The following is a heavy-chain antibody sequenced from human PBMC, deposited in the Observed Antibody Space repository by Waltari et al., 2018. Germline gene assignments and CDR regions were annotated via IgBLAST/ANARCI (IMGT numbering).Heavy chain of an antibody. CDR1: GGSFSGYY. J-gene: IGHJ6*02. Sequence: QVQLQQWGAGLLKPSETLSLTCAVYGGSFSGYYWRWIRQPPGKGLEWIGEINHSGSTNYNPSLKSRVTISVDTSKNQFSLKLSSVTAADTAVYYCARAPFYYDSSGYLYYYYYYGMDVWGQGTTVTVSS. CDR2: INHSGST. CDR3: ARAPFYYDSSGYLYYYYYYGMDV. V-gene: IGHV4-34*01. D-gene: IGHD3-22*01.